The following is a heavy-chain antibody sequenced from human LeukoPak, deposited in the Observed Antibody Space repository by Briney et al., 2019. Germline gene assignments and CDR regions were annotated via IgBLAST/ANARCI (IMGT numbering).Heavy chain of an antibody. CDR3: ARGGGDGSGSYYKDNYFDY. CDR1: GGSITGYY. V-gene: IGHV4-4*07. J-gene: IGHJ4*02. Sequence: SETLSLTCTVSGGSITGYYWTWIRQPAGKGLEWIGRVSDTGRAYYNPSLERRVTISLDTSNNRFSLKLTSMTAADTAVYYCARGGGDGSGSYYKDNYFDYWGQGTLVTVSS. D-gene: IGHD3-10*01. CDR2: VSDTGRA.